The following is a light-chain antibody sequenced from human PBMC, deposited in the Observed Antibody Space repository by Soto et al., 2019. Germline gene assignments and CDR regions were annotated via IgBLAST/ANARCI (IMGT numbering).Light chain of an antibody. Sequence: QSVLTQPPSVSGTPGQRVSISCSGRRSNTGINAVDWYHQLPGTAPKVLIYANNQRPSGVPDRFSGSKSGTSASLAINGLQSYDEDHYYCAAWDDSLNGLVFGGGTKLTV. CDR3: AAWDDSLNGLV. J-gene: IGLJ2*01. CDR2: ANN. CDR1: RSNTGINA. V-gene: IGLV1-44*01.